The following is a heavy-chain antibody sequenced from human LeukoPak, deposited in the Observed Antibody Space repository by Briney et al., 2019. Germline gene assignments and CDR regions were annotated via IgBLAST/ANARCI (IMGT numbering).Heavy chain of an antibody. CDR1: GLTFSSYS. CDR3: ARGRYYMDV. J-gene: IGHJ6*03. V-gene: IGHV3-48*01. CDR2: ISSSSSTI. Sequence: PGGSLRLYCAASGLTFSSYSMNWVRQAPGKGLEWVSYISSSSSTIYYADSVKGRLTISRDNAKNSLYLQMNSLRAEDTAVYYCARGRYYMDVWGKGTTVTVSS.